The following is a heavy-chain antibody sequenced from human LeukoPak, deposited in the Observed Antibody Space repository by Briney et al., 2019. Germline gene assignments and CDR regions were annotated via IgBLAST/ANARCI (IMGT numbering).Heavy chain of an antibody. V-gene: IGHV3-23*01. CDR3: AKRGNPAVGHHYLDV. J-gene: IGHJ6*03. CDR2: ITFSGGST. CDR1: GFTFSSYD. D-gene: IGHD2-2*01. Sequence: GGSLRLSCAASGFTFSSYDMSWVRQAPGKGLEWVSSITFSGGSTFYADSVKGRFTISRDNSKNTLYLQMNSLGAEDTAVYYCAKRGNPAVGHHYLDVWGEGTTVSVSS.